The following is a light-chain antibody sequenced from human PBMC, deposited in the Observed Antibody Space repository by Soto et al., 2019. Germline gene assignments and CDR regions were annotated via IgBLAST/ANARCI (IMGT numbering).Light chain of an antibody. CDR3: SSYAASNNFYFV. J-gene: IGLJ3*02. Sequence: QSVLTQPPSASGSPGQSVTISCTGTSSDVGGYNYVSWYQQYPGRAPKLMIYEVTKRPSGVPDRFSGSNSGNTASLTVAGLLAEDEADYYCSSYAASNNFYFVFGGGTKVTVL. V-gene: IGLV2-8*01. CDR1: SSDVGGYNY. CDR2: EVT.